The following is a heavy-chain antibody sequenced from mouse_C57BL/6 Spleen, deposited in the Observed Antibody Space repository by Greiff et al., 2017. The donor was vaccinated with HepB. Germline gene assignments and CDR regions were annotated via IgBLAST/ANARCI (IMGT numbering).Heavy chain of an antibody. D-gene: IGHD1-1*01. CDR3: ACYGSSYWYFDV. Sequence: VQLKESGGGLVQPGGSLSLSCAASGFTFTDYYMSWVRQPPGKALEWLGFIRNKANGYTTEYSASVKGRFTISRDNSQSILYLQMNALRAEDSATYYCACYGSSYWYFDVWGTGTTVTVSS. J-gene: IGHJ1*03. CDR2: IRNKANGYTT. CDR1: GFTFTDYY. V-gene: IGHV7-3*01.